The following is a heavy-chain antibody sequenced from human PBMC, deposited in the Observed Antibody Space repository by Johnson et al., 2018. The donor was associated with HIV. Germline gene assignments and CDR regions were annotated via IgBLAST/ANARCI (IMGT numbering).Heavy chain of an antibody. CDR3: ARACRDGYTCDVFDI. Sequence: VQLVESGGGLVQPGGSLRLSCAASGFTVSSNYMTWVRQAPGKGLEWVSVIFSGGSTYYADSVKGRFTISRDNSKNTLYLQMKGLRAEDTAVFYCARACRDGYTCDVFDIWGQGTMVTVSS. CDR1: GFTVSSNY. V-gene: IGHV3-66*01. D-gene: IGHD5-24*01. CDR2: IFSGGST. J-gene: IGHJ3*02.